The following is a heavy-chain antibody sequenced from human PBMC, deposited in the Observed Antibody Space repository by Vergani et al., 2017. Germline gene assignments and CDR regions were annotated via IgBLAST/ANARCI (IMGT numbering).Heavy chain of an antibody. J-gene: IGHJ5*02. D-gene: IGHD3-16*02. Sequence: EVQLVESGGGLVQPGGSLRLSCAASGFTFSSYSMNWVRQAPGKGLEWVSAISGSGGSTYYADSVKGRFTISRDNSKNTLYLQMNSLRAEDTAVYYCAKTRRHYDYVWGSYRYVWFDPWGQGTLVTVSS. CDR1: GFTFSSYS. V-gene: IGHV3-23*04. CDR2: ISGSGGST. CDR3: AKTRRHYDYVWGSYRYVWFDP.